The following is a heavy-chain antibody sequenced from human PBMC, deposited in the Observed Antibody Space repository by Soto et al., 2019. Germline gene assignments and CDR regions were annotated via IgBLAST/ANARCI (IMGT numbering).Heavy chain of an antibody. D-gene: IGHD6-13*01. J-gene: IGHJ4*02. CDR3: ARGPEYTAADFDY. Sequence: GGSLRLSCAASGFTFSSYWMHWVRQAPGKGLVWVSRINSDGSSTSYADSVKGRFTISRDNAKNTLYLQMNSLRAEDTAVYYCARGPEYTAADFDYWGQGTLVTVSS. CDR1: GFTFSSYW. V-gene: IGHV3-74*01. CDR2: INSDGSST.